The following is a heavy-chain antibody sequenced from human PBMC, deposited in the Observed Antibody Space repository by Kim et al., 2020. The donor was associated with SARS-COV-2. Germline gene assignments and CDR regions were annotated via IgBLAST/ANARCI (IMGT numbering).Heavy chain of an antibody. J-gene: IGHJ4*02. V-gene: IGHV3-7*01. CDR3: VRGTRDWPGVDY. D-gene: IGHD3-9*01. Sequence: GGSLRLSCAASGFTFSSYWMHWVRQAPGKGLEWLTKITEDGSQRWSVDSAKGRFSISRDNTKNSLYLQMNSLRVEDTAVYFCVRGTRDWPGVDYWGQGTLVTVSS. CDR2: ITEDGSQR. CDR1: GFTFSSYW.